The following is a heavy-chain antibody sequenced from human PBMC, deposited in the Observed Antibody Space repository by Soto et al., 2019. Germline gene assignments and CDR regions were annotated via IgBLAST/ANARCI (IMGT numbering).Heavy chain of an antibody. CDR3: ARREIQGPIDY. J-gene: IGHJ4*02. CDR1: GDTISTGGYT. V-gene: IGHV4-30-2*01. CDR2: TYHSGST. Sequence: SETLSLTCDVSGDTISTGGYTWARIRQPPGKALEWIGHTYHSGSTYYNPSLKSRVTISVDRSKNQFSLKLSSVTAADTAVYYWARREIQGPIDYWGQGTLVTVSS. D-gene: IGHD1-26*01.